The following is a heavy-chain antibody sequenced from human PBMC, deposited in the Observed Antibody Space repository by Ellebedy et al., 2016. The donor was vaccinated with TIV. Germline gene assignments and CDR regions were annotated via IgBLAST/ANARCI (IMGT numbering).Heavy chain of an antibody. J-gene: IGHJ4*02. CDR3: AKDLRRVKGNFGATLDY. Sequence: PGGSLRLSCAASGFTFSIYAMSWVRQAPGKGLEWVSATSGSGGSTEYADSVKGRFTISRDNSKNTLYLQMNSLRAEDTAVYYCAKDLRRVKGNFGATLDYWGQGTLVTVSS. CDR1: GFTFSIYA. CDR2: TSGSGGST. D-gene: IGHD1-26*01. V-gene: IGHV3-23*01.